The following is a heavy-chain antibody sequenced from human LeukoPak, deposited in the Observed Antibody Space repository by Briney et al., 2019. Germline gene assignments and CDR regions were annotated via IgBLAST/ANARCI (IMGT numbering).Heavy chain of an antibody. CDR3: VKHVGSRWSNNRFDP. CDR2: VSRFGGTA. CDR1: GFTFDSYA. V-gene: IGHV3-23*01. Sequence: GGSLRLSCAASGFTFDSYAMSWVRQAPGKGLEWVSAVSRFGGTAYYADSAKGRFTISRDNSNNTVYLQMNSLRVGDTALYYCVKHVGSRWSNNRFDPWGQGTLVTVS. D-gene: IGHD6-13*01. J-gene: IGHJ5*02.